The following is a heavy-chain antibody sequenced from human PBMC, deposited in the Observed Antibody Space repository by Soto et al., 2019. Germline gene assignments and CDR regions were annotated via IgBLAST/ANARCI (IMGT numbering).Heavy chain of an antibody. D-gene: IGHD3-10*01. V-gene: IGHV4-30-4*01. Sequence: PSETLSLTCTVSGGSISSGDYYWSWIRQPPGKGLEWIGYIYYSGSTYYNPSLKSRVTISVDTSKNQFSLKLSSVTAADTAVYYCARGALGSGSYLPVHWFDPWGQGTLVTVSS. CDR3: ARGALGSGSYLPVHWFDP. J-gene: IGHJ5*02. CDR2: IYYSGST. CDR1: GGSISSGDYY.